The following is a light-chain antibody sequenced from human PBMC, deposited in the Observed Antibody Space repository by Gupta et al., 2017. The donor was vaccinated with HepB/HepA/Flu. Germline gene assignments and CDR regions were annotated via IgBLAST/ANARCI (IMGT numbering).Light chain of an antibody. J-gene: IGKJ1*01. Sequence: DIQMTQSPSTLSASVGDRVTITCRASQSISSWLAWYQQKPGKAPKLLIYKASRAESGVPSRFSGSGSGTEFTLTISSLQPDDFATYYCQQDNSYPWTFGQGTKVEIK. CDR3: QQDNSYPWT. CDR1: QSISSW. CDR2: KAS. V-gene: IGKV1-5*03.